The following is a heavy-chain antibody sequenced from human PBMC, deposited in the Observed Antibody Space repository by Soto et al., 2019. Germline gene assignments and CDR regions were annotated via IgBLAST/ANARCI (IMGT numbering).Heavy chain of an antibody. V-gene: IGHV4-59*01. CDR3: ARTLYSYGPRFYY. CDR2: IYYSGST. J-gene: IGHJ4*02. D-gene: IGHD5-18*01. Sequence: PSETLSLTCTVSGGSISSYYWSWIRQPPGKGLEWIGYIYYSGSTNYNPSLKSRVTISVDTSKNQFSLKLSSVTAADTAVYYCARTLYSYGPRFYYWGQGTLVTVS. CDR1: GGSISSYY.